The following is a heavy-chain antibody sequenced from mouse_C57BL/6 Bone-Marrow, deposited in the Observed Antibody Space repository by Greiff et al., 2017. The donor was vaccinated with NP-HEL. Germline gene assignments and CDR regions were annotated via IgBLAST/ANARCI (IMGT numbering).Heavy chain of an antibody. D-gene: IGHD4-1*01. CDR1: GYTFTSYW. CDR2: IHPNSGST. J-gene: IGHJ3*01. V-gene: IGHV1-64*01. CDR3: AKIASGKGAWFAY. Sequence: QVQLQQPGAELVKPGASVKLSCKASGYTFTSYWMHWVKQRPGQGLEWIGMIHPNSGSTNYNEKFKSKATLTVDKSSSTAYMQLSSLTSEDSAVLYWAKIASGKGAWFAYWGQGTLGNGSA.